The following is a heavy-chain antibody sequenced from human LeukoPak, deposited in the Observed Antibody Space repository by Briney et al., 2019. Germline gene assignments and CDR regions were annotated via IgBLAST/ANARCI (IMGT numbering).Heavy chain of an antibody. V-gene: IGHV1-2*02. J-gene: IGHJ4*02. D-gene: IGHD5-24*01. CDR2: INPNSGGT. Sequence: GASVKVSCKASGYTFTSYYMHWVRQAPGQGLEWMGWINPNSGGTNYAQKFQGRVTMTRDTSISTAYMELSRLRSDDTAVYYCARDDPDRGMDGYNLFGRHHYYFDYWGQGTLVTVSS. CDR3: ARDDPDRGMDGYNLFGRHHYYFDY. CDR1: GYTFTSYY.